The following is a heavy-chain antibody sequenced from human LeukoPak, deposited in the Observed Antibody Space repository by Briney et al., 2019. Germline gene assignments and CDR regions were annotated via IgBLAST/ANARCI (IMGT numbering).Heavy chain of an antibody. CDR1: GGSISSYY. Sequence: PSETLSLTCTVSGGSISSYYWSWIRQPPGKGLEWIGYIYYSGSTNYNPSLKSRVTISVDTSKNQFSLKLSSATAADTAVYYCARAEQLVGVLDAFDIWGQGTMVTVSS. D-gene: IGHD6-6*01. V-gene: IGHV4-59*01. CDR2: IYYSGST. CDR3: ARAEQLVGVLDAFDI. J-gene: IGHJ3*02.